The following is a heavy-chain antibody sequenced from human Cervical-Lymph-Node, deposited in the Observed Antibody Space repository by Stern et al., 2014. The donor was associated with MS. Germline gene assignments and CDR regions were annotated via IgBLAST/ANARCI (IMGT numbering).Heavy chain of an antibody. CDR3: ARERQQYCNSEGCSYWYFDL. J-gene: IGHJ2*01. CDR1: GGSVSSTNW. Sequence: QVQLQESGPGLVKPSGTLSLTCAVSGGSVSSTNWWSWVRQSPGKGLEWIGHIYHSGASNYRPSLRSRVSIPLDTSKNHLSLHLTSVTAADTAVYYCARERQQYCNSEGCSYWYFDLWGRGTLVTVSS. D-gene: IGHD2/OR15-2a*01. CDR2: IYHSGAS. V-gene: IGHV4-4*02.